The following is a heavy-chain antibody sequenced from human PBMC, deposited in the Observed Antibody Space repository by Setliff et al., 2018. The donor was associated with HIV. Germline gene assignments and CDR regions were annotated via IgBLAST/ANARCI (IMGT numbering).Heavy chain of an antibody. CDR3: ARPFDQ. Sequence: LGGSLRLSCESSGFTFNNYWMSWVRQAPGKRPEWVANIKGDGSETYYVDSVKGRFTISRDNAKNSLYLQMDSLRVEDTAVYYCARPFDQWGQGALVTVSS. CDR2: IKGDGSET. V-gene: IGHV3-7*01. CDR1: GFTFNNYW. J-gene: IGHJ4*02.